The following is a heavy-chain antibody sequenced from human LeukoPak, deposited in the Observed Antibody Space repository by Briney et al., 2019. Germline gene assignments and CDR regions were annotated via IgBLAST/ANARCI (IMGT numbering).Heavy chain of an antibody. CDR1: GFTFSLYG. V-gene: IGHV3-23*01. Sequence: GGSLRLSCAASGFTFSLYGIHWVRQAPGKGLEWVSAISGSGGSTYYADSVKGRFTISRDNSKNTLYLQMNSLRAEDTAVYYCAKAGSRITMVRGVIITDYYYYYMDVWGKGTTVTVSS. D-gene: IGHD3-10*01. J-gene: IGHJ6*03. CDR3: AKAGSRITMVRGVIITDYYYYYMDV. CDR2: ISGSGGST.